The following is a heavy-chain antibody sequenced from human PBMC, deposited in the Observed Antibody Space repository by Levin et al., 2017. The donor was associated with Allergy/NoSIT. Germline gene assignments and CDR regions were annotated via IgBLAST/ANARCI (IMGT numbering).Heavy chain of an antibody. Sequence: GGSLRLSCKASEDTFNTYVISWVRQAPGQGLEWMGGIIPISGPPKYAQKFQGRVTISADESTSTVYMDLSSLTSADTALYYCARGGYYRGSGTYRENDFWGQGTLVTVSS. CDR3: ARGGYYRGSGTYRENDF. V-gene: IGHV1-69*01. CDR1: EDTFNTYV. CDR2: IIPISGPP. J-gene: IGHJ4*02. D-gene: IGHD3-10*01.